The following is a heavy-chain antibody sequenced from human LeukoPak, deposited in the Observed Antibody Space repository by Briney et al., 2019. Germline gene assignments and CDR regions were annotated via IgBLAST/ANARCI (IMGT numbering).Heavy chain of an antibody. J-gene: IGHJ4*02. Sequence: GGSLRLSCAASGFTFSSYGMHWVRQAPGKGLEWVAVISYDGSNKYYADSVKGRFTISRDNSKNTLYLQMNSLRAEDTAVYYCAKAATFYGDYLGDYFDYWGQGTLVTVSS. V-gene: IGHV3-30*18. D-gene: IGHD4-17*01. CDR3: AKAATFYGDYLGDYFDY. CDR2: ISYDGSNK. CDR1: GFTFSSYG.